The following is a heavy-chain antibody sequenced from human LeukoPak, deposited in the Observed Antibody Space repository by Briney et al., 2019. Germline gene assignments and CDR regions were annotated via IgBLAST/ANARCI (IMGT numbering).Heavy chain of an antibody. Sequence: GGSLRLSCAASEFSVGSNYMTWVRQAPGKGLEWVSAISGSEDSTYYAASVKGRFTISRDNSRNTLYLQMNSRRAGDTAVYYCAKSFRSTSLDYWGQGTLVTVSS. CDR2: ISGSEDST. V-gene: IGHV3-23*01. J-gene: IGHJ4*02. D-gene: IGHD2-2*01. CDR3: AKSFRSTSLDY. CDR1: EFSVGSNY.